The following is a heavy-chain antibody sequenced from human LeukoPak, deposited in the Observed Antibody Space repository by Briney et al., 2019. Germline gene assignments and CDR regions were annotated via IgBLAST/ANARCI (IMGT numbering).Heavy chain of an antibody. CDR2: IIGSTGST. V-gene: IGHV3-23*01. CDR3: AKGGYDYVEIGYFDY. Sequence: PGGPLRLSCAPSGFTFSNYAMSWVRQAPGKGLEWVSLIIGSTGSTFYADSVKGRFTISRDNSKNTLYLQMNSLRAEDTAVYYCAKGGYDYVEIGYFDYWGQGTLVTVSS. J-gene: IGHJ4*02. D-gene: IGHD5-12*01. CDR1: GFTFSNYA.